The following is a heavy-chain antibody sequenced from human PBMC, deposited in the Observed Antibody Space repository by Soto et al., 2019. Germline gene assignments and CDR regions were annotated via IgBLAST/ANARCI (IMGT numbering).Heavy chain of an antibody. D-gene: IGHD3-16*01. V-gene: IGHV1-8*01. J-gene: IGHJ6*02. CDR3: TRGQEVWWNAGPLGLHGLHV. Sequence: QVQLVQSGAEVKESGASVKVSCKASRYTFISYDINWVRQAPGQGLEWMGWMNPSSANTGYEQKFQGRISMTRNTSMNTAYMELNSLTSEYTAVYYCTRGQEVWWNAGPLGLHGLHVWGQGTTVTVSS. CDR1: RYTFISYD. CDR2: MNPSSANT.